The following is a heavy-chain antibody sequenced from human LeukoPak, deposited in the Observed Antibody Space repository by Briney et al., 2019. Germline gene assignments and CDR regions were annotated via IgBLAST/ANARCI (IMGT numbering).Heavy chain of an antibody. CDR3: ARDLGFDY. CDR2: ISGNGAYT. Sequence: QPGGSLRLSCAASGFTFSSSGMSWVRQPPGRGLEWVSEISGNGAYTYYTDSVKGRFTISRDNSKNTLELQMNSLRAEDTAVYYCARDLGFDYWGQGTQVTVSS. J-gene: IGHJ4*02. V-gene: IGHV3-23*01. CDR1: GFTFSSSG.